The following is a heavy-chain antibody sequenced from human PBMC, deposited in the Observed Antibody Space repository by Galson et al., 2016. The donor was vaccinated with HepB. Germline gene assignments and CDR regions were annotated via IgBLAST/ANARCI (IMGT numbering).Heavy chain of an antibody. CDR1: GFSLKTSGMR. J-gene: IGHJ4*02. CDR2: IDWDDDK. Sequence: PALVKPTQTLTLTCSFSGFSLKTSGMRVSWIRQPPGKALEWLARIDWDDDKFYSTSLKTRLSISKDTSKNQVVLTMTNMDPVDTATYFCARMGSGNYLFDYWGQGSLVTVSS. V-gene: IGHV2-70*04. D-gene: IGHD1-26*01. CDR3: ARMGSGNYLFDY.